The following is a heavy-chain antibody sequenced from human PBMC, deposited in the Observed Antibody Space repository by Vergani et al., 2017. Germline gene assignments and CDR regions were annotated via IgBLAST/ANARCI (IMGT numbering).Heavy chain of an antibody. Sequence: QVQLVESGGGVVQPGRSLRLSCAASGFTFSSYGMHWVRQAPGKGLEWVAVISYDGSNKYYADSVKGRFTISRDTSKNTLYLQMNSLRAEDTAVYYCAKDLMGLRYCSSTSCYALSLDVWGKGTTVTVSS. D-gene: IGHD2-2*01. CDR3: AKDLMGLRYCSSTSCYALSLDV. CDR2: ISYDGSNK. V-gene: IGHV3-30*18. CDR1: GFTFSSYG. J-gene: IGHJ6*04.